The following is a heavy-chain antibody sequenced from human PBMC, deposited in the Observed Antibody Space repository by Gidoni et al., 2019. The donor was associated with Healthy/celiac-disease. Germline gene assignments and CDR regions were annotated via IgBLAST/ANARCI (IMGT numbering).Heavy chain of an antibody. CDR2: ISYDGSNK. CDR1: GFTFSSYG. D-gene: IGHD2-8*01. V-gene: IGHV3-30*18. Sequence: QVQLVESGGGVVQPGRSLRLSCAASGFTFSSYGMHWVRQAPGKGLEWVAVISYDGSNKYYADSVKGRFTISRDNSKNTLYLQMNSLRAEDTAVYYCAKDRVSEYARYYYYYGMDVWGQGTTVTVSS. J-gene: IGHJ6*02. CDR3: AKDRVSEYARYYYYYGMDV.